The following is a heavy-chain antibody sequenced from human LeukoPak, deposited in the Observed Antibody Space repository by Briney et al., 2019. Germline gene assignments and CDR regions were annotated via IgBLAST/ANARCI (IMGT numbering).Heavy chain of an antibody. CDR3: ARDQFYDSSGYYGNDAFDI. J-gene: IGHJ3*02. Sequence: SWVRQAPGKGLEWIGYIYYSGSTYYNPSLKSRVTISVDTSKNQFSLKLSSVTAADTAVYYCARDQFYDSSGYYGNDAFDIWGQGTMVTVSS. CDR2: IYYSGST. V-gene: IGHV4-30-4*08. D-gene: IGHD3-22*01.